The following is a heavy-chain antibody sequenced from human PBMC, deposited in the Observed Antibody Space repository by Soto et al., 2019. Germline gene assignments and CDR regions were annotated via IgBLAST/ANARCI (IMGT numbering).Heavy chain of an antibody. CDR3: ARGGDHMITFGGVIVPYLPLDY. J-gene: IGHJ4*02. D-gene: IGHD3-16*02. CDR1: GGSFSGYY. V-gene: IGHV4-34*01. Sequence: SETLSLTCAVYGGSFSGYYWSWIRQPPGKGLEWIGEINHSGSTNYNPSLKSRVTISVDTSKNQFSLKLSSVTAADTAVYYCARGGDHMITFGGVIVPYLPLDYWGQGTLVTVSS. CDR2: INHSGST.